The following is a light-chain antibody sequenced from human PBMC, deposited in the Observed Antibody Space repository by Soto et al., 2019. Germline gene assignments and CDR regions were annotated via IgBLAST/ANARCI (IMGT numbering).Light chain of an antibody. CDR2: GAF. Sequence: DIQMTQSPSSLSASVGDRVTITCWASQTISRYANWYQQKPGKAPKLLISGAFDLQTRVPSRFSGSGSGTDFTLTINGLQPDEFATYYCQQSYNPPWTFGQGTKVDIK. J-gene: IGKJ1*01. CDR3: QQSYNPPWT. CDR1: QTISRY. V-gene: IGKV1-39*01.